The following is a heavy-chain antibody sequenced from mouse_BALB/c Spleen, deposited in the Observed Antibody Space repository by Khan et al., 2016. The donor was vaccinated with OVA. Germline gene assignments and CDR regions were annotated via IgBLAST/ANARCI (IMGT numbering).Heavy chain of an antibody. D-gene: IGHD1-1*01. CDR1: GFSFTSYS. V-gene: IGHV5-9-3*01. J-gene: IGHJ3*01. Sequence: EVQLLETGGGLVRPGGSLKLSCAASGFSFTSYSMPWVRQTPEQRLQWVATISSGGTYTYYPDSVRGRSTISRDKSNNTPYLQMSSLKSEDTAMFFCAKHRGYYGSNRYFDYWGQGTLVTVSA. CDR2: ISSGGTYT. CDR3: AKHRGYYGSNRYFDY.